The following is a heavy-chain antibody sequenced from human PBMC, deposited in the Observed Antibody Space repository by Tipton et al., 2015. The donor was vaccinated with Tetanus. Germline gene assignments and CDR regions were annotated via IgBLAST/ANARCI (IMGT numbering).Heavy chain of an antibody. CDR3: ARDRGDTGTVNWFDP. Sequence: TLSLTCTVSGGSISNYYWNWVRQSPGGRLEWIGRTYIRGTTTYNPSLKSRVTISVDTSENQMSLRLTSVTAADTAVYYCARDRGDTGTVNWFDPWGQGTLVTVSS. CDR2: TYIRGTT. J-gene: IGHJ5*02. CDR1: GGSISNYY. D-gene: IGHD1-1*01. V-gene: IGHV4-4*07.